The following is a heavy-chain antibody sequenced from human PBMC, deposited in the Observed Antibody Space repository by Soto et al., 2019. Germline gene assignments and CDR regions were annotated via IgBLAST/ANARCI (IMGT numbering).Heavy chain of an antibody. CDR1: GYVFTTSA. Sequence: QVLLVQSGAEVQKPGASVRISCQASGYVFTTSAIHWMRQAPGQSLEWMGWINPATGDTKYSQNVRGRVTFALDTSATTAYLDLRSLASHDTAVYYCARAAGRSKLLPYYFDPWGQGTLVTVSS. V-gene: IGHV1-3*01. CDR3: ARAAGRSKLLPYYFDP. D-gene: IGHD3-22*01. J-gene: IGHJ5*02. CDR2: INPATGDT.